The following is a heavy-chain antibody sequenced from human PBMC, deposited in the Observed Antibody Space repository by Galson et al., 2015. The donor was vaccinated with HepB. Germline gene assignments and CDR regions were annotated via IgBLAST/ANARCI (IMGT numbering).Heavy chain of an antibody. J-gene: IGHJ6*03. V-gene: IGHV3-21*01. D-gene: IGHD3-3*01. CDR3: ARGQLGGRFLEGLYYYYMDV. CDR1: GFTFSSYS. CDR2: ISSSSSYI. Sequence: SLRLSCAASGFTFSSYSMNWVRQAPGKGLEWVSSISSSSSYIYYADSVKGRFTISRDNAKNSLYLQMNSLRAEDTAVYYCARGQLGGRFLEGLYYYYMDVWGKGTTVTVSS.